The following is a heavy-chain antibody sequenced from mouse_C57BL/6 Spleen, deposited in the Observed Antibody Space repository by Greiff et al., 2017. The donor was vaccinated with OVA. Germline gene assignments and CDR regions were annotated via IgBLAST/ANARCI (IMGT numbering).Heavy chain of an antibody. CDR2: IDPETGGT. CDR3: TRSVITYPFWNY. V-gene: IGHV1-15*01. J-gene: IGHJ2*01. Sequence: QVQLQQSGAELVRPGASVTLSCKASGYTFTDYEMHWVKQTPVHGLEWIGAIDPETGGTAYNQKFKGKAILTADKSSSTAYMELRSLTSEDSAVYYCTRSVITYPFWNYWGQGTTLTVSS. CDR1: GYTFTDYE. D-gene: IGHD1-1*01.